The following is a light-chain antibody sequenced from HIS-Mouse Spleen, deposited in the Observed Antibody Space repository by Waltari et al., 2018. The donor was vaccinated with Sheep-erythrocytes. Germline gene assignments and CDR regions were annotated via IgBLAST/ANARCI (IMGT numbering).Light chain of an antibody. CDR3: MQALQTPLT. V-gene: IGKV2-28*01. CDR1: QSLLHSNGYNY. Sequence: DIVMTQSPLSLPVTPAEPASISCRSSQSLLHSNGYNYLDWYLQKPGQSPQLLIYLGSNRASGVPDRFSGSGSGTDFTLKISRVEAEDVGVYYCMQALQTPLTFGQGTKLEIK. CDR2: LGS. J-gene: IGKJ2*01.